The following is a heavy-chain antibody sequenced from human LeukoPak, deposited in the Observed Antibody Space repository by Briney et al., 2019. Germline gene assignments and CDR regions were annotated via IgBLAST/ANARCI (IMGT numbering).Heavy chain of an antibody. V-gene: IGHV7-4-1*02. J-gene: IGHJ4*02. CDR2: INTNTGNP. Sequence: ASVKVSCKASGYTFTSYAMNWVRQAPGQGLEWMGWINTNTGNPTYAQGFTGRFVFTLDTSVNTAYLQISSLKAEDTAVYYCASAVTTWGDYLDYWGQGTLVTVSS. CDR3: ASAVTTWGDYLDY. D-gene: IGHD4-11*01. CDR1: GYTFTSYA.